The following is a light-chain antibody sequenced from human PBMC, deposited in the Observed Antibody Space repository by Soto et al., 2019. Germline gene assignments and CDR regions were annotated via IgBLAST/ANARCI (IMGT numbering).Light chain of an antibody. CDR2: GAS. CDR1: QSVSDNY. V-gene: IGKV3-20*01. Sequence: EIVLTQSPGTLSLSPGERATLSCRASQSVSDNYLAWNQRKPGQAPRLLIYGASSRASGIPDRFSGSGSGTDFTLTISRLEPEDFAVYYCRQYGFSLRTFGQGSKVEV. CDR3: RQYGFSLRT. J-gene: IGKJ1*01.